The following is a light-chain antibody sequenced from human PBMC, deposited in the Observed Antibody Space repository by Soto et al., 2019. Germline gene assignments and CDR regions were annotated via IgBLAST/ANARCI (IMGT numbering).Light chain of an antibody. CDR3: HRYYNLPLT. CDR1: QAISNY. V-gene: IGKV1-33*01. J-gene: IGKJ4*01. Sequence: DLQMTQSPSSLSASVGDRVTITCQASQAISNYLNWYQQKPGKAPKLLIYNASNLEAGVPSRFSGSGSGTDFTFTISSLQPEDIATYYCHRYYNLPLTFGGGTKVEIK. CDR2: NAS.